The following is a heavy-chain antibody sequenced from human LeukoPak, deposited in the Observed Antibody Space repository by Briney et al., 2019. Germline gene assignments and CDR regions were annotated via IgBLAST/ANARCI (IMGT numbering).Heavy chain of an antibody. V-gene: IGHV4-59*08. J-gene: IGHJ3*02. CDR1: GGSISSYY. Sequence: SETLSLTCTVSGGSISSYYWSWIRQPPGKGLEWIGYIYYSGSTNYNPSLKSRVTISVDTSKNQFSLKLGSVTAADTAVYYCARLPTYGGNYDAFDIWGQGTMVTVSS. D-gene: IGHD4-23*01. CDR2: IYYSGST. CDR3: ARLPTYGGNYDAFDI.